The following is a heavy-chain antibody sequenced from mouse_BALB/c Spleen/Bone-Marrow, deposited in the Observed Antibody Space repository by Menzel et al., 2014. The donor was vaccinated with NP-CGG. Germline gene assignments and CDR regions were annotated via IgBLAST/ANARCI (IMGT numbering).Heavy chain of an antibody. J-gene: IGHJ4*01. CDR3: TRGKEDYAMDY. V-gene: IGHV1-5*01. D-gene: IGHD1-3*01. CDR2: IYPGHSDT. Sequence: VQLQQSGTVLARPGASVKMSCTASGYTFTSYWMHWVKQRPGQGLEWIGAIYPGHSDTSSNQKFKGMVNLSAVTSTNTAYMEVNSLTNEDAAVYYCTRGKEDYAMDYWGQGTSVTVSS. CDR1: GYTFTSYW.